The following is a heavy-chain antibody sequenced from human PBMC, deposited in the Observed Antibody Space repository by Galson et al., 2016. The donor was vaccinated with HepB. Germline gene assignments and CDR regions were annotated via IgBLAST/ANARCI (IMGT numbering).Heavy chain of an antibody. D-gene: IGHD2-21*01. CDR3: ATDAADISDHQNYYYCMDV. CDR2: IAVGSANT. V-gene: IGHV1-58*01. Sequence: SVKVSCTASGLTFSGSAVQWVRQARGQSLEWIGWIAVGSANTNYAQTFPARVIIPRDMSTSTGYMELSGLKSEDTAVYYWATDAADISDHQNYYYCMDVWGQGTSVTVSS. CDR1: GLTFSGSA. J-gene: IGHJ6*02.